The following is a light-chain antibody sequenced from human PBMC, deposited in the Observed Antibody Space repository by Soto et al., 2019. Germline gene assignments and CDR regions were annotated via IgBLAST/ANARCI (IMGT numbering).Light chain of an antibody. CDR2: GNS. CDR3: QSYDSSLSGSWV. V-gene: IGLV1-40*01. CDR1: SSNIGAGYD. Sequence: QSVLTQPPSVSGAPGQRVTISCTGSSSNIGAGYDVHWYQQLPGTAPKLLIYGNSNRPSGVPDRFSGSKSGTSASLVITGLQPEDEADYYCQSYDSSLSGSWVFGGGTKLTVL. J-gene: IGLJ2*01.